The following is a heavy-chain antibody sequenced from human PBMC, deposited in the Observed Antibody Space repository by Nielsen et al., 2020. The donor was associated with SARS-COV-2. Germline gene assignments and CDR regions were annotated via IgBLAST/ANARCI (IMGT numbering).Heavy chain of an antibody. CDR2: ISLDGSEN. D-gene: IGHD2-8*01. CDR1: GFTFSSYG. J-gene: IGHJ4*02. V-gene: IGHV3-30*18. Sequence: GESLKISCVGFGFTFSSYGIHWVRQAPGKGLEWVAVISLDGSENHYVDSVKGRFTISRDNSRNSVYLQMNSLRSEDTAVYFCAKGLYYFDYWGQGTLVTVSA. CDR3: AKGLYYFDY.